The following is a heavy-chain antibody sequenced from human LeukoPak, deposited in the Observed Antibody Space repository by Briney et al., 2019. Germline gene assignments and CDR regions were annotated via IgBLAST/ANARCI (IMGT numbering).Heavy chain of an antibody. Sequence: PGGSLRLSCAASGFTFSDYYMSWIRQAPGKGLEWISYINSRADTMYYADSVKGRFTISRDNAKNSLYLPMNSLRAEDTAVYYCAREMSSVGETFDSWGQGTLVTVSS. V-gene: IGHV3-11*01. CDR1: GFTFSDYY. J-gene: IGHJ4*02. D-gene: IGHD4-23*01. CDR2: INSRADTM. CDR3: AREMSSVGETFDS.